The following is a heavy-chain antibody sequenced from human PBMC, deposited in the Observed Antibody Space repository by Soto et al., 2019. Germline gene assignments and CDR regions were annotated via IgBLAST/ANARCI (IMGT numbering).Heavy chain of an antibody. CDR1: GYSFYNSG. Sequence: QVQLVQSGPELKKPGASVKVSCMTSGYSFYNSGISWVRQAPGQGLEWMGWISVFNGYAHYAQKFQGRVSMTADTLTSTAYMELRGLRSDDTAMYYCSKNGTSWFASWGQGTPVTVSS. CDR2: ISVFNGYA. J-gene: IGHJ5*01. V-gene: IGHV1-18*01. D-gene: IGHD1-1*01. CDR3: SKNGTSWFAS.